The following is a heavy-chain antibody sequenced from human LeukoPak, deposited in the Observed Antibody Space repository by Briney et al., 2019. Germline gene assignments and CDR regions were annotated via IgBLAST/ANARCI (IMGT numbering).Heavy chain of an antibody. J-gene: IGHJ3*02. CDR2: IIPIFGTA. Sequence: ASVKVSCKVSGYTLTELSMHWVRQAPGKGLEWMGGIIPIFGTANYAQKFQGRVTITADKSTSTAYMELSSLRSEDTAVYYCARSVDDILTGQFDIWGQGTMVTVSS. D-gene: IGHD3-9*01. CDR3: ARSVDDILTGQFDI. V-gene: IGHV1-69*06. CDR1: GYTLTELS.